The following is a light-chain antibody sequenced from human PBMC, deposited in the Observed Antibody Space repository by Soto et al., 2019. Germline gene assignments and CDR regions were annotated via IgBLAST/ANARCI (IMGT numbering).Light chain of an antibody. CDR1: QSVCRN. V-gene: IGKV3-15*01. CDR3: PQSAFLLRT. J-gene: IGKJ1*01. Sequence: EIFMTNYKKTLSVSAGEIATLSWRAIQSVCRNLAWYQQKRGQDPRLLIYGASTRATGIPARFSGSGYGTEFILPISRLQPEDFIVYHCPQSAFLLRTFAQGGKVDIK. CDR2: GAS.